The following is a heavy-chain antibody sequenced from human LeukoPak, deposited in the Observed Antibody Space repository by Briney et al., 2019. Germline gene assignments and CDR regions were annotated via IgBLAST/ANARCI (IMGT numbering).Heavy chain of an antibody. D-gene: IGHD3-10*01. V-gene: IGHV3-48*03. Sequence: GGSLRLSCAASGFTFSSYEMNWVRQAPGKGLEWVSYNSSSGSTIYYADSVKGRFTISRDNAKNSLYLQMNSLRAEDTAVYYCARDRFGEPQAGMDVWGQGTTVTVSS. J-gene: IGHJ6*02. CDR3: ARDRFGEPQAGMDV. CDR2: NSSSGSTI. CDR1: GFTFSSYE.